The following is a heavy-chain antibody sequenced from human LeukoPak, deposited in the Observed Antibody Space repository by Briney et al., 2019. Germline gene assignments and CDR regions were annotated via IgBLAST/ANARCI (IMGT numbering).Heavy chain of an antibody. D-gene: IGHD2/OR15-2a*01. J-gene: IGHJ5*02. V-gene: IGHV3-30*02. CDR2: FSYDGENK. CDR1: GFMFSNYG. CDR3: AKDRLSGAFYNVENWFDP. Sequence: PGGFLRLSCAGSGFMFSNYGMHLVRPAPGKGVGGGGFFSYDGENKYSADSLKGRFTISRDNSKNTLYLHMNSLRAEDTAVYYCAKDRLSGAFYNVENWFDPWGQGTLVTVSS.